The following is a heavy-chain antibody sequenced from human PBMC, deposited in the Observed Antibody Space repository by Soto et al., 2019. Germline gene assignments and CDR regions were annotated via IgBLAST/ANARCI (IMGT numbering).Heavy chain of an antibody. CDR3: ARDKITGLFDY. J-gene: IGHJ4*02. Sequence: QVQLQQWGAGLLKPSETLSLTCAVHGGSFSAYYWTWIRQPPGTGLEWIGEINHSGSTNYNPSLKSRVTISVDTSKIQFSLKLTSVTSADTAVYYCARDKITGLFDYWGQGTLVTVSS. CDR2: INHSGST. D-gene: IGHD2-8*02. CDR1: GGSFSAYY. V-gene: IGHV4-34*01.